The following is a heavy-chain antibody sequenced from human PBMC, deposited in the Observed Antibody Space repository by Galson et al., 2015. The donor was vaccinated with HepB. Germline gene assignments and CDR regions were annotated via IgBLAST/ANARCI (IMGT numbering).Heavy chain of an antibody. J-gene: IGHJ3*02. Sequence: SLRLSCAASGFTFSNAWMSWVRQAPGKGLEWVGRIKSKTDGGTTDYAAPVKGRFTISRDDSKNTLYLQMNSLKTEDTAVYYCTTAGGYYYDSSGYWKIGAFDIWGQGTMVTVSS. CDR1: GFTFSNAW. CDR2: IKSKTDGGTT. V-gene: IGHV3-15*01. CDR3: TTAGGYYYDSSGYWKIGAFDI. D-gene: IGHD3-22*01.